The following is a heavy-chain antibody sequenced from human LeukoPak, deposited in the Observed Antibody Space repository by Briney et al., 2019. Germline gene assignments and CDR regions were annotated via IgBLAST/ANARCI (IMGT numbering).Heavy chain of an antibody. CDR3: ANNGSPERMGGADY. V-gene: IGHV3-23*01. Sequence: PGGSLRLSCAASGFTFSSYAMSWVRQAPGKGLEWVSAISGSGGSTYYADSVKGRFTISRDNSKNTLYLQMNSLRAEDTAVYYCANNGSPERMGGADYWGQGTLVTVSS. D-gene: IGHD3-16*01. CDR1: GFTFSSYA. J-gene: IGHJ4*02. CDR2: ISGSGGST.